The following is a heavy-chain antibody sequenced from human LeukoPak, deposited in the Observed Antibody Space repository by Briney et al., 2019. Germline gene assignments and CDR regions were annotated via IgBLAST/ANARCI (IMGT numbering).Heavy chain of an antibody. CDR2: IYTSGST. D-gene: IGHD1-26*01. Sequence: SETLSLTCTVSGGSISSYYWSWIRQPPGKGLEWIGYIYTSGSTNYNPSLKSRVTISVDTSRNQFSLKLSSVTAADTAVYYCAREWGRNWFDPWGQGTLVTVSS. J-gene: IGHJ5*02. CDR3: AREWGRNWFDP. V-gene: IGHV4-4*09. CDR1: GGSISSYY.